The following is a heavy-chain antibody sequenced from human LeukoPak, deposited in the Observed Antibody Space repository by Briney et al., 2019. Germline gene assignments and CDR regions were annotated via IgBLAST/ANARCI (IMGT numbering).Heavy chain of an antibody. J-gene: IGHJ4*02. D-gene: IGHD2-21*02. V-gene: IGHV3-49*03. Sequence: GGSLRLSCTASGFKSGDYAMSWFRQAPGKGLEWVGFIRGKPYGGTTEYAASVRGRFTISRDNSKSIAYLQMISLKTEDSAVYFCTRDSPRDCGGDCYSFDSWGQGTLVTVAS. CDR3: TRDSPRDCGGDCYSFDS. CDR1: GFKSGDYA. CDR2: IRGKPYGGTT.